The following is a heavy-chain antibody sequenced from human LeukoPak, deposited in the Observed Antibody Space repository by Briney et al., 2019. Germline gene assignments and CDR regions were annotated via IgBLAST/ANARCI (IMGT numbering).Heavy chain of an antibody. CDR3: ARGARVADIVVVPAALGWFGA. D-gene: IGHD2-2*01. CDR2: INHSGST. V-gene: IGHV4-34*01. Sequence: SETLSLTCAVYGGSSRGYYWNWLWLRQPPGKGLEGIGEINHSGSTNYNPSLKSRVTISVDTSKNQFSLKLSSVTAADTAVYYCARGARVADIVVVPAALGWFGAWGQGTLVTVSS. CDR1: GGSSRGYY. J-gene: IGHJ5*02.